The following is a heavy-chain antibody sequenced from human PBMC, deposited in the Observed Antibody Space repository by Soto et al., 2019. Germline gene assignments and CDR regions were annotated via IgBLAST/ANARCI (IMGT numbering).Heavy chain of an antibody. CDR1: GFTFSSYG. D-gene: IGHD6-19*01. J-gene: IGHJ4*02. CDR2: IWYDGSNK. V-gene: IGHV3-33*01. Sequence: QVQLVECGGGVVQPGRSLRLSCAASGFTFSSYGMHWVRQAPGKGRECVAVIWYDGSNKYYADSVKGRFTISRDNSKNTLYLQMNSLRAEDTVVYYCAREYSSGWYGDLFDYWGQVTLVTVSS. CDR3: AREYSSGWYGDLFDY.